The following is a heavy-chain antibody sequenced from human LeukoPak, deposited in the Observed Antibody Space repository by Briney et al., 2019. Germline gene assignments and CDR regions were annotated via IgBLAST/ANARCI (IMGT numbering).Heavy chain of an antibody. CDR3: ARYGDYGGAPLDY. CDR1: GGSISSYY. CDR2: IYTSGST. J-gene: IGHJ4*02. Sequence: SETLSLTCTVSGGSISSYYWSWTRQPAGKGLEWIGRIYTSGSTNYNPSLKSRVTMSVDTSKNQFSLKLSSVTAADTAVYYCARYGDYGGAPLDYWGQGTLVTVSS. V-gene: IGHV4-4*07. D-gene: IGHD4-17*01.